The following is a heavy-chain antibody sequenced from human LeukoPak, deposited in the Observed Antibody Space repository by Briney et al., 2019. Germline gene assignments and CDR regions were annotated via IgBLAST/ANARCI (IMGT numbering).Heavy chain of an antibody. D-gene: IGHD3-22*01. V-gene: IGHV3-53*01. CDR1: GFTFSSYG. CDR2: IYSGGST. J-gene: IGHJ4*02. CDR3: ARDLGDSSGYYFGNY. Sequence: GSLRLSCAASGFTFSSYGMHWVRQAPGKGLEWVSVIYSGGSTYYADSVKGRFTISRDNSKNTLYLQMNSLRAEDTAMYYCARDLGDSSGYYFGNYWGQGTLVTVSS.